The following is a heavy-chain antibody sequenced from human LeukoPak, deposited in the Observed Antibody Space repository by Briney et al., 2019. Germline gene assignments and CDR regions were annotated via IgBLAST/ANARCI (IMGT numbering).Heavy chain of an antibody. V-gene: IGHV1-24*01. J-gene: IGHJ6*02. CDR1: GYTLTELS. CDR2: FDPEDGET. CDR3: AAPSGSFLGYYYGMDV. D-gene: IGHD1-26*01. Sequence: ASVKVSCKASGYTLTELSMHWVRQAPGKGLEWMGGFDPEDGETLYAQRFQGRVTMTKDTSTDTVYMELSSLKSEDTAVYYCAAPSGSFLGYYYGMDVWGQGTTVTVSS.